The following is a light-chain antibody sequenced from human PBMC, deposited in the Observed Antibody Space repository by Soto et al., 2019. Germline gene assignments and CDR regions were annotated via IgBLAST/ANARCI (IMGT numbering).Light chain of an antibody. CDR1: QVIDSW. V-gene: IGKV1D-12*01. Sequence: DIQMTQSPSSVSSSVGDTSTITCRASQVIDSWLAWYQQKPGKAPKLLISAAFSLQSGAPSRFSGSGSGRDFTLTISSLQPEDFATYYCQQANSFPLTFGQGTRLEIK. CDR3: QQANSFPLT. CDR2: AAF. J-gene: IGKJ5*01.